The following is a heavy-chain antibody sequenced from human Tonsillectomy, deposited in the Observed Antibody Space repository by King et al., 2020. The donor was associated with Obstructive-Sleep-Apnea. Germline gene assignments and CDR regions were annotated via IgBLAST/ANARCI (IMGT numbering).Heavy chain of an antibody. CDR2: IYYSWST. J-gene: IGHJ3*01. V-gene: IGHV4-31*03. Sequence: VQLQESGPGLVKPSQTLSLICTVSGGSIISGGYYWSLIRQPPGKGLEWIGYIYYSWSTYYNPSLKSRVTISVDTSNNQCSLRLSSVTAADTAVYYCVRGGGSWTIQDAFDLWGQGTMVTVSS. CDR1: GGSIISGGYY. CDR3: VRGGGSWTIQDAFDL. D-gene: IGHD6-13*01.